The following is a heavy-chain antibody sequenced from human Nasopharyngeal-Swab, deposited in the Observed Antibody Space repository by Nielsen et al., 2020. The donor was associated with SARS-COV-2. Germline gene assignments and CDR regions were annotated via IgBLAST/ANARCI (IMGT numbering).Heavy chain of an antibody. CDR1: GYTFTSYY. V-gene: IGHV1-46*01. J-gene: IGHJ3*02. CDR3: ARLSRGCSSTSCYNAFDI. CDR2: INPSGGST. Sequence: ASAKVSCKASGYTFTSYYMHWVRQAPGQGLEWMGIINPSGGSTSYAQKFQGRVTMTRDTSMSTVYMELSSLRSGDTAVYYCARLSRGCSSTSCYNAFDIWGQGTMVTVSS. D-gene: IGHD2-2*02.